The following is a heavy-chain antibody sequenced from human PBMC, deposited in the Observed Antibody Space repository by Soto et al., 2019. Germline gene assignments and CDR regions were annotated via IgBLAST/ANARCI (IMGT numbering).Heavy chain of an antibody. CDR2: VNPSGGHT. V-gene: IGHV1-46*01. CDR1: GDTFTNYY. Sequence: QVQLMQSGAEVKKPGASVKVSCKASGDTFTNYYIHWVRQAPGQGLEWMGTVNPSGGHTTYAQHVLGRVTMTRDTSTSTLDMELTSLTSDDTAVYYCARGGHVVVVTAALDYWGQGPLVTVSS. D-gene: IGHD2-21*02. CDR3: ARGGHVVVVTAALDY. J-gene: IGHJ4*02.